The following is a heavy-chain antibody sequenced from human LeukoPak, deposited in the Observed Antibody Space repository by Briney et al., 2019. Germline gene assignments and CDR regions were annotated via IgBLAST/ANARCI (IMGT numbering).Heavy chain of an antibody. Sequence: GGSLRLSCTAAGFTFSSYSMNWVRQAPGKGLEWVSSISSSSSYIYYADSVKGRFTISRDNAKNSLYLQMNSLRAEDTAVYYCARDYYDSSGYCFDYWGQGTLVTVSS. CDR1: GFTFSSYS. V-gene: IGHV3-21*01. J-gene: IGHJ4*02. D-gene: IGHD3-22*01. CDR3: ARDYYDSSGYCFDY. CDR2: ISSSSSYI.